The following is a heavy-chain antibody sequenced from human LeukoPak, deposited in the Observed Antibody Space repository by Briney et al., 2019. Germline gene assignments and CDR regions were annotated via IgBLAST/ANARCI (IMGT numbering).Heavy chain of an antibody. CDR1: GFTFSSYE. D-gene: IGHD2-15*01. Sequence: GSLRLSCAASGFTFSSYEMNWVRQPPGKGLEWIGSVYYSGKTYYNPSLKGRVTISLDTSTNQFSLNLNSVTAADTALYYCASQDNFGWFDPWGQGTLVTVSS. CDR2: VYYSGKT. J-gene: IGHJ5*02. V-gene: IGHV4-39*07. CDR3: ASQDNFGWFDP.